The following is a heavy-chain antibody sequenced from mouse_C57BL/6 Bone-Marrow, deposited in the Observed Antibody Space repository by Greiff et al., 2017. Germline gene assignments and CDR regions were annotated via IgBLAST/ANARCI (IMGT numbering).Heavy chain of an antibody. CDR3: ARDYYGSSYLYAMDY. V-gene: IGHV1-50*01. D-gene: IGHD1-1*01. J-gene: IGHJ4*01. CDR2: IDPSDSYT. CDR1: GYTFTSYW. Sequence: QVQLQQPGAELVKPGASVKLSCKASGYTFTSYWMQWVKQRPGQGLEWIGEIDPSDSYTNYNQKFKGKATLTVDTSSRPAYMQLSSLTSEDSAVYYCARDYYGSSYLYAMDYWGQGTSVTVSS.